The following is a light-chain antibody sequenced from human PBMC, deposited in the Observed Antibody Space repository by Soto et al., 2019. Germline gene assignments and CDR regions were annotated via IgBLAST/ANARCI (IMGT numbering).Light chain of an antibody. V-gene: IGKV3-20*01. CDR2: GAS. J-gene: IGKJ2*01. CDR3: QLYGSYMFT. CDR1: QSVTSSF. Sequence: EGVLTQSPGTLSLSPGERATLYCRTSQSVTSSFLSWFQQKPGQSPRLLLYGASRRATGTPDRFSGSGSGTDFTLIISRLEPEDSAVYYCQLYGSYMFTFGQGTKLEI.